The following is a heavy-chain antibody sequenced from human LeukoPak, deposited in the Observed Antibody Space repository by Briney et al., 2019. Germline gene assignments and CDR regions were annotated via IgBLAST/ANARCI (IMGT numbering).Heavy chain of an antibody. CDR1: GFTFSSYE. J-gene: IGHJ4*02. D-gene: IGHD1-26*01. Sequence: PGGSLRLSCAASGFTFSSYEMNWVRQAPGEGLEWISYISESGTTMYYADSVKGRFTISRDNTKNSLYLQMNSLRAEDTAVYYCTRDHLGGDVEFDYWGQGTLVTVSS. CDR2: ISESGTTM. V-gene: IGHV3-48*03. CDR3: TRDHLGGDVEFDY.